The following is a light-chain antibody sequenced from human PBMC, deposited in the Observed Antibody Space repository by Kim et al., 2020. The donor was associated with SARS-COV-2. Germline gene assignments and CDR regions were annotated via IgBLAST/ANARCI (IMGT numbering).Light chain of an antibody. CDR1: QGISKY. J-gene: IGKJ1*01. Sequence: ESVGDRVTTTCRASQGISKYLAWSQQKPGKVPKLLIYAASALRSGVPSRFSGSGSGTDFTLTITSLQPEDVAVYYCQQCKGAPWTFGHGTKVDIK. V-gene: IGKV1-27*01. CDR2: AAS. CDR3: QQCKGAPWT.